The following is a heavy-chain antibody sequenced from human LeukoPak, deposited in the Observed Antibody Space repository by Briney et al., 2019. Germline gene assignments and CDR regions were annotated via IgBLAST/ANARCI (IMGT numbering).Heavy chain of an antibody. D-gene: IGHD6-13*01. Sequence: ASVKVSCTASGYTFTTYYMHWVRQAPGQGLEWMGILNPSGGSTTYAQKFQGRVTMTRDTSTSTVYMELSSLRSEDTAVYYCARDGSTCQFDYWGQATLVTVSS. CDR2: LNPSGGST. J-gene: IGHJ4*02. CDR3: ARDGSTCQFDY. CDR1: GYTFTTYY. V-gene: IGHV1-46*01.